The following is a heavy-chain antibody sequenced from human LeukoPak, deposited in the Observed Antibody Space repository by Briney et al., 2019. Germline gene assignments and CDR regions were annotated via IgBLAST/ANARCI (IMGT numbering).Heavy chain of an antibody. D-gene: IGHD7-27*01. CDR1: GIIFKSYT. CDR2: IYSGGTI. V-gene: IGHV3-66*01. J-gene: IGHJ4*02. CDR3: ARDGENHYYDY. Sequence: GGSLRLSCVVSGIIFKSYTMNWVRQAPGKGLEWVSVIYSGGTIYYADSVKGRFSISRDNTKGTVYLEMNNLRAEDTAVYYCARDGENHYYDYWGQGTLVTVST.